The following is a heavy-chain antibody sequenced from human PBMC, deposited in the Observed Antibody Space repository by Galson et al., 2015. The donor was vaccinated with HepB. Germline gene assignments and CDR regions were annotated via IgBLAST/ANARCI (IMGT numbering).Heavy chain of an antibody. D-gene: IGHD3-22*01. Sequence: SLRLSCAASGFTFSSYAMSWVRQAPGKGLEWVSAISGSGGSTYYADSVKGRFTISRDNSKNTLYLQMNSLRAEDTAVYYCAKDLPYYDSRREAFDIWGQGTMVTVSS. V-gene: IGHV3-23*01. CDR2: ISGSGGST. J-gene: IGHJ3*02. CDR3: AKDLPYYDSRREAFDI. CDR1: GFTFSSYA.